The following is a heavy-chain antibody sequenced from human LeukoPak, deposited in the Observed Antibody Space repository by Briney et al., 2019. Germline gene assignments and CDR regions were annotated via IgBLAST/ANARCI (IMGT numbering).Heavy chain of an antibody. CDR1: GFTFNTYG. D-gene: IGHD1-1*01. CDR2: IRYDGSNK. V-gene: IGHV3-30*02. Sequence: GGSLRLSCAASGFTFNTYGMHWLRQTPDKGLEWLSFIRYDGSNKYYMESVRGRFTSSRDNSKITLYLQMNSLRPEDTAIYYCARNWSNFFDSWGQGTLVTVSS. J-gene: IGHJ4*02. CDR3: ARNWSNFFDS.